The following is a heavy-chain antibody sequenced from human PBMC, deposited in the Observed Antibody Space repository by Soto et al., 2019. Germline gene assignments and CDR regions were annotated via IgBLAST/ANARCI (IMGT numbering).Heavy chain of an antibody. CDR2: ISFDGSSE. J-gene: IGHJ4*02. CDR1: GFFLSDYG. D-gene: IGHD2-2*01. CDR3: ARGGGLNQLLSGSDH. Sequence: GSLRLSCTVSGFFLSDYGMHWVRQGPGKGLEWVAAISFDGSSEFYSDSVKDRFTTSRDNSKSTLYLHMSSLRVEDTAVYYCARGGGLNQLLSGSDHWGQGTLVTVSS. V-gene: IGHV3-33*01.